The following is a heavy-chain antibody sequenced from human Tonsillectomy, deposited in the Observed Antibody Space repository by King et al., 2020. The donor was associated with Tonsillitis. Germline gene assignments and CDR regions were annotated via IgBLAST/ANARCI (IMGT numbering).Heavy chain of an antibody. Sequence: VQLVESGGGLIQPGGSLRLSCAASGFTVSNNYMSWVRQAPGKGLEWVSVIYSGGSTYYADSVKGRFTISRDNSKNTLYLHMHSLRAEDTAVYYCARSPYYYHSADAFDIWGQGTMVTVSS. D-gene: IGHD3-22*01. J-gene: IGHJ3*02. V-gene: IGHV3-53*01. CDR1: GFTVSNNY. CDR2: IYSGGST. CDR3: ARSPYYYHSADAFDI.